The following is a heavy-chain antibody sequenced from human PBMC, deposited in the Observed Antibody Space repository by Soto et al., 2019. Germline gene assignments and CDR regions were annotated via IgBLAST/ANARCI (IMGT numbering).Heavy chain of an antibody. CDR3: ARRERAAGTDWWFDP. CDR1: GGSISSSSFH. CDR2: IYYSGST. V-gene: IGHV4-39*01. D-gene: IGHD6-13*01. Sequence: QLQLQESGPGLVKPSETLSLTCTVSGGSISSSSFHWGWIRQPPGKGLGWIGSIYYSGSTYYSPSLKSRVPPPXAXSXXPFSLKLSSVTAADTAVYYCARRERAAGTDWWFDPWGQGTLVTVSS. J-gene: IGHJ5*02.